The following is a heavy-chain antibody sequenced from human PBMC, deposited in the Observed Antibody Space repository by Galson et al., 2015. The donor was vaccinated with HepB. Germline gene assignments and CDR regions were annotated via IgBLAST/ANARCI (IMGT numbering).Heavy chain of an antibody. V-gene: IGHV3-30*02. J-gene: IGHJ4*02. CDR1: GFTFSSYG. CDR2: IRYDGSNK. D-gene: IGHD4-17*01. CDR3: AKSRAEVYGAVDY. Sequence: SLRLSCAASGFTFSSYGMHWVRQAPGKGLEWVAFIRYDGSNKYYADSVKGRFTISRDNSKNTLYLQMNSLRAEDTAVYYCAKSRAEVYGAVDYWGQGTLVTVSS.